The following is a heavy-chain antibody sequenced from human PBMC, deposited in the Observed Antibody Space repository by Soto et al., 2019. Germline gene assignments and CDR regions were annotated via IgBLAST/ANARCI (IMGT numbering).Heavy chain of an antibody. Sequence: SETLSLTCAVYGGSFTGYYWSWIRQPPGKGLEWIGYINHSGSTIYNPSLKSRVTISVDTSKNQFSLRLTSVTAADTAVYYCARDRPHLHETTGRIDSWGQGMLVTVSS. CDR1: GGSFTGYY. CDR2: INHSGST. D-gene: IGHD1-7*01. CDR3: ARDRPHLHETTGRIDS. J-gene: IGHJ4*02. V-gene: IGHV4-34*01.